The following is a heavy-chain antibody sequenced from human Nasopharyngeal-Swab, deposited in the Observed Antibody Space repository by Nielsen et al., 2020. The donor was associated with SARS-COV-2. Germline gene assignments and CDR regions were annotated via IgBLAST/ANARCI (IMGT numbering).Heavy chain of an antibody. CDR3: ATGGPITGTINWFDP. CDR1: GYTLTELS. Sequence: ASVKVSCKVSGYTLTELSMHWVRQAPGKGLEWMGGFDPEDGETIYAQKFQGRVTMTEDTSTDTAYMELSSLGSEDTAVYYCATGGPITGTINWFDPWGQGTLVTVSS. D-gene: IGHD1-7*01. J-gene: IGHJ5*02. V-gene: IGHV1-24*01. CDR2: FDPEDGET.